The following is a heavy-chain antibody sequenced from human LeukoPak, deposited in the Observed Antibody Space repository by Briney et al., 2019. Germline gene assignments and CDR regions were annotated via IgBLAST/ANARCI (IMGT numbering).Heavy chain of an antibody. D-gene: IGHD5-18*01. CDR1: GSTFSNYA. CDR3: AKSDSYRYYYYGVDV. J-gene: IGHJ6*02. CDR2: ISGSGGDT. V-gene: IGHV3-23*01. Sequence: GGSLRLSCAASGSTFSNYAMSWVRQAPGKGLEWVSAISGSGGDTYYADSVKGRFTISRDNSQDTLYLQMNSLRAEDTAVYYCAKSDSYRYYYYGVDVWGQGTTVTVSS.